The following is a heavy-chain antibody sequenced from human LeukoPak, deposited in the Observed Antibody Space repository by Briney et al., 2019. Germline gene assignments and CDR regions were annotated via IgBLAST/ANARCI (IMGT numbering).Heavy chain of an antibody. D-gene: IGHD6-13*01. CDR3: AREGTSSSYGY. CDR2: IYYSGST. J-gene: IGHJ4*02. V-gene: IGHV4-39*07. Sequence: GTLRLSCAASGFTFSSYGMSWVRQPPGKGLEWIGSIYYSGSTNYNPSLKSRVTISVDTSKNQFSLKLSSVTAADTAVYYCAREGTSSSYGYWGQGALVTVSS. CDR1: GFTFSSYG.